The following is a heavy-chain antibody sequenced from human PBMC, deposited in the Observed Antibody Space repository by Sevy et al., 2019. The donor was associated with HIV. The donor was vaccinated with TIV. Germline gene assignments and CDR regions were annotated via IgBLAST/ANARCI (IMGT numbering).Heavy chain of an antibody. CDR2: ISYDGNYK. D-gene: IGHD5-12*01. V-gene: IGHV3-30*03. J-gene: IGHJ4*02. CDR1: GFTFSSHG. Sequence: GGSLRLSCAASGFTFSSHGMHWVRQAPGKGLEWMAVISYDGNYKSYGDSVKGRFTISRDDSKNTLYLQMNSLRPDDTAVYYCARDSGYSIKCYPAYRGQGTLVTVSS. CDR3: ARDSGYSIKCYPAY.